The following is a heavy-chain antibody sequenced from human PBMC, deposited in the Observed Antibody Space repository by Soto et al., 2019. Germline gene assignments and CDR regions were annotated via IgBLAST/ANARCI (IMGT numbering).Heavy chain of an antibody. V-gene: IGHV4-34*01. Sequence: SETLSLTCAVYGGSFSGFYWSWIRQPPGKGLEWIGEINHSGSTNYNPSLKSRVTISVDTSKNQFSLKLSSVTAADTAVYYCARSVVVPAASGTYYYYYGMDVWGQGTTVTVSS. D-gene: IGHD2-2*01. CDR2: INHSGST. CDR3: ARSVVVPAASGTYYYYYGMDV. CDR1: GGSFSGFY. J-gene: IGHJ6*02.